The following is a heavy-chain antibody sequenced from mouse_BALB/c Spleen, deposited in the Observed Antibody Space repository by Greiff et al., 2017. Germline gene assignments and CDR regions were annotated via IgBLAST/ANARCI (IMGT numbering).Heavy chain of an antibody. Sequence: QVHVKQPGAELVKPGASVKLSCTASGYTFTSYWMHWVKQRPGQGLEWIGAINTSNGRTNYNEKFKSKATLTVDKSSSTAYMQLSSLTSEDSAVYYCARYCYENGDGGWFAYWGQGTLVTVSA. J-gene: IGHJ3*01. CDR2: INTSNGRT. V-gene: IGHV1S81*02. CDR1: GYTFTSYW. CDR3: ARYCYENGDGGWFAY. D-gene: IGHD2-3*01.